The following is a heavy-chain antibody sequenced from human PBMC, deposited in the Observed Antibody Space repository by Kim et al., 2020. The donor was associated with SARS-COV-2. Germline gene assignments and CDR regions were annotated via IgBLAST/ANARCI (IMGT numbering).Heavy chain of an antibody. Sequence: SETLSLTCAVYGGSFSGYYWSWIRQPPGKGLEWIGEINHSGSTNYNPSLKSRVTISVDTSKNQFSLKLSSVTAADTAVYYCARASMIAAFDIWGQGTMVTVSS. J-gene: IGHJ3*02. V-gene: IGHV4-34*01. CDR1: GGSFSGYY. CDR3: ARASMIAAFDI. D-gene: IGHD3-22*01. CDR2: INHSGST.